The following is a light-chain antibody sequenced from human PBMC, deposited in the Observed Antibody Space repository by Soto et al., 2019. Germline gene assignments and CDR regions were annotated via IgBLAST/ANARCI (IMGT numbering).Light chain of an antibody. V-gene: IGLV1-40*01. J-gene: IGLJ1*01. CDR3: QSYDSSLSGSGV. Sequence: QPVLTQPPSVSGAPGQRVTISCTGSSSNIGACYDVHWYQQLPGTAPKLLIYGNSNRPSGVPDRLSGSKSGTSASLAITGLQAEDEADYYCQSYDSSLSGSGVFGTGTKVTVL. CDR1: SSNIGACYD. CDR2: GNS.